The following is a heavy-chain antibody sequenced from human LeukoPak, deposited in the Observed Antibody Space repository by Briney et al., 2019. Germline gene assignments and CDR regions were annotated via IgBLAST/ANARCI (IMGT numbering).Heavy chain of an antibody. J-gene: IGHJ3*02. CDR2: IYYSGST. D-gene: IGHD4-11*01. Sequence: SETLSLTCTVPGGSISSSTYYWGWIRQPPGKGLEWIGYIYYSGSTNYNPSLKSRVTISVDTSKNQLSLKLSSVTAADTAVYYCARTVTPSLRRTFDIWGQGTMVTVSS. V-gene: IGHV4-61*05. CDR1: GGSISSSTYY. CDR3: ARTVTPSLRRTFDI.